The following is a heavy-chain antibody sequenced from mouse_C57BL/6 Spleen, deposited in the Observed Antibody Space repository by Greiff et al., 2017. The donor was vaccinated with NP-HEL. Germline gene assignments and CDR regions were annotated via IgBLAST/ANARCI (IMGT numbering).Heavy chain of an antibody. Sequence: VKVVESGPELVKPGASVKISCKASGYAFSSSWMNWVKQRPGKGLEWIGRIYPGDGDTNYNGKFKGKATLTADKSSSTAYMQLSSLTSEDSAVYFCAGDYLYWGQGTLVTVSA. CDR3: AGDYLY. V-gene: IGHV1-82*01. D-gene: IGHD5-5*01. CDR1: GYAFSSSW. J-gene: IGHJ3*01. CDR2: IYPGDGDT.